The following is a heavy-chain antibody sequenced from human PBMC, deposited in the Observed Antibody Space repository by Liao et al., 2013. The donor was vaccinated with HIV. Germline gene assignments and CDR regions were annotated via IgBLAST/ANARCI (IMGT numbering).Heavy chain of an antibody. D-gene: IGHD3-9*01. CDR1: GGSFSGYY. CDR2: INHSGST. Sequence: QLQLQESGPGLLKPSETLSLTCAVYGGSFSGYYWSWIRQPPGKGLEWIGEINHSGSTNYNPSLKSRLTISLDSSKNQFSLRLTSVTATDTGVYFCATQWRGGPLTSWGQGILVTVSS. J-gene: IGHJ4*02. V-gene: IGHV4-34*10. CDR3: ATQWRGGPLTS.